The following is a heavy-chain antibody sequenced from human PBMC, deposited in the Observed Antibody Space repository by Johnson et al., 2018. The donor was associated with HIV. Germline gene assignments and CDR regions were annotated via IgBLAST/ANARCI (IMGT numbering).Heavy chain of an antibody. CDR1: GFTFSSYD. CDR2: IGTAGDT. D-gene: IGHD3-9*01. V-gene: IGHV3-13*01. Sequence: VQLVESGGGLVQPGGSLRLSCAASGFTFSSYDMHWVRQATGKGLDWVSAIGTAGDTYYPGSVKGRFSISRDNTKNSLYLQMDSLRVDDTAVYYCARDPDWSAFDIWGQGTMVTVSS. J-gene: IGHJ3*02. CDR3: ARDPDWSAFDI.